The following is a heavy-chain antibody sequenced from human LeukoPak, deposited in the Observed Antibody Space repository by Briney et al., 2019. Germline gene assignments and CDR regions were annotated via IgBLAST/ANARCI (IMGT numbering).Heavy chain of an antibody. V-gene: IGHV3-23*01. CDR1: GFTFSSYA. CDR3: AKAAYYYDSSGYYFDY. Sequence: GGSLRLSCAASGFTFSSYAMSWVRQAPGKGLEWVSAISGSGGSTYYADSVKGRFTISRDNSKNTLYLQMNSLRAEDTAVYYCAKAAYYYDSSGYYFDYGGQGTLVTVSS. CDR2: ISGSGGST. D-gene: IGHD3-22*01. J-gene: IGHJ4*02.